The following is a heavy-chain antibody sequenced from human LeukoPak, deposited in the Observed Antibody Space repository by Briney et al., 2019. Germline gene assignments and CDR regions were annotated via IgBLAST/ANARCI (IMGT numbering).Heavy chain of an antibody. J-gene: IGHJ4*02. D-gene: IGHD2-21*01. Sequence: ASVNVSSTVWGHTFTVQYMHWVRRAPGQGLEWMGWINPNSGGTNHAQKFQGRVPLTRDTSISTAYMELSRLRSHDTAVYYCARLGDRGYWGQGTLVTVSS. V-gene: IGHV1-2*02. CDR1: GHTFTVQY. CDR3: ARLGDRGY. CDR2: INPNSGGT.